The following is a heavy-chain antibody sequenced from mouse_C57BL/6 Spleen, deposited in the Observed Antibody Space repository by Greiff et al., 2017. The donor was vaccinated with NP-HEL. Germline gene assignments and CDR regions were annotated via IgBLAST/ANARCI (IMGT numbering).Heavy chain of an antibody. V-gene: IGHV1-54*01. D-gene: IGHD2-4*01. CDR1: GYAFTNYL. CDR3: ARGLRRGDYFDY. CDR2: INPGSGGT. Sequence: VQLQQSGAELVRPGTSVKVSCKASGYAFTNYLIEWVKQRPGQGLEWIGVINPGSGGTNYNEKFKGKATLTADKSSSTAYMQLSSLTSEDSAVYFCARGLRRGDYFDYWGQGTTLTGSS. J-gene: IGHJ2*01.